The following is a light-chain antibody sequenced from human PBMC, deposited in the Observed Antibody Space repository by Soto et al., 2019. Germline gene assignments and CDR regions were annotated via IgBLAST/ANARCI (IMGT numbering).Light chain of an antibody. Sequence: QSVLTQPPSASGTPGQRVTISCSGSSSNIGSNTVTWYQQLPGTAPKLLIYCNNQRPSGVPDRFSGSKSGTSASLAISGLQSEDEADYYCAAWDDNLNGAVFGGGTQLTVL. J-gene: IGLJ7*01. V-gene: IGLV1-44*01. CDR1: SSNIGSNT. CDR2: CNN. CDR3: AAWDDNLNGAV.